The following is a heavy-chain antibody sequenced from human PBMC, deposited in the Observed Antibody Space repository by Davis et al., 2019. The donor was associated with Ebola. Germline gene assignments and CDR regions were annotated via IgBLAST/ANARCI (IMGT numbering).Heavy chain of an antibody. D-gene: IGHD6-13*01. CDR2: IIPILGIA. CDR1: GGTFSSYT. V-gene: IGHV1-69*04. Sequence: AASVKVSCKASGGTFSSYTISWVRQAPGQGLEWMGRIIPILGIANYAQKFQGRVTITADKSTSTVYMELSSLRSEDTAVYYCARDMITGAAAGIGYWGQGTLVTVSS. J-gene: IGHJ4*02. CDR3: ARDMITGAAAGIGY.